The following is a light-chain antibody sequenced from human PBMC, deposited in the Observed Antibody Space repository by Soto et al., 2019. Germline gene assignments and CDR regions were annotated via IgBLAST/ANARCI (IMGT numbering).Light chain of an antibody. Sequence: GDRVTITCRASQSISSYLNWYQQKPGKAPKLPIYAASSLQSGVPSRFSGSGSGTDFTLTISSLQPEDFATYYCQQSYSTPRFGQGTKLEIK. V-gene: IGKV1-39*01. J-gene: IGKJ2*03. CDR3: QQSYSTPR. CDR1: QSISSY. CDR2: AAS.